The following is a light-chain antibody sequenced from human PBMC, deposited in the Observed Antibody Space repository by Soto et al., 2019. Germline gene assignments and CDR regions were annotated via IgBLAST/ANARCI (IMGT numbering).Light chain of an antibody. V-gene: IGKV1-33*01. J-gene: IGKJ2*01. CDR3: QQYDDLPRP. CDR1: HDISSN. Sequence: DIQMTQSPSSLSASVGDRVTITCQASHDISSNLHWYQLKPGKAPKLLVYDGSNLETGVPSRLSGTGSGTSLTFTISSLQPEHVATYYCQQYDDLPRPFAQETKL. CDR2: DGS.